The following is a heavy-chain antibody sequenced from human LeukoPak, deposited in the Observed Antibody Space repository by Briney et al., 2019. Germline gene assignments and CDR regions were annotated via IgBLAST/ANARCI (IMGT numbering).Heavy chain of an antibody. CDR1: GFTFSSYN. CDR3: AKGLGVQVWSSLDY. J-gene: IGHJ4*02. Sequence: PGGSLRLSCAASGFTFSSYNVNWVRQAPGKGLEWVSSISSGGSYIYYADSVMGRFTISRDNAKNSLYLQMNTLRAEDTAVYYCAKGLGVQVWSSLDYWGQGTLVTVSS. D-gene: IGHD1-1*01. V-gene: IGHV3-21*04. CDR2: ISSGGSYI.